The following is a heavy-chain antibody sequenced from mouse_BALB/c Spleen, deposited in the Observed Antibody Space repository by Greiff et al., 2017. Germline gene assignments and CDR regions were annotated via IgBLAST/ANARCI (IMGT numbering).Heavy chain of an antibody. D-gene: IGHD6-1*01. CDR1: GFNITDTY. CDR2: IDPANGNT. CDR3: ARGLYNGMDY. Sequence: VQLQQSGAELVKPGASVKLSCTASGFNITDTYMHWVKQRPEQGLEWIGRIDPANGNTKYDPKFQGKATITADTSSNTSYLPLSSLTSEDTAVYYCARGLYNGMDYWGQGTSVTVSS. J-gene: IGHJ4*01. V-gene: IGHV14-3*02.